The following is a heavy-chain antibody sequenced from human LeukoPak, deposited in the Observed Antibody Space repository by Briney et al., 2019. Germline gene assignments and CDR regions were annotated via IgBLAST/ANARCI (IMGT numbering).Heavy chain of an antibody. CDR3: ASMGYYYDSSGYYRY. V-gene: IGHV3-48*04. Sequence: PGGSLRLSCAASGFTFSSHSMNWVRQTPGKGLEWISYISSSSTIIHYADSVKGRFTISRDNAKNSLYLQMNSLRAEDTAVYYCASMGYYYDSSGYYRYWGQGTLVTVSS. CDR1: GFTFSSHS. CDR2: ISSSSTII. J-gene: IGHJ4*02. D-gene: IGHD3-22*01.